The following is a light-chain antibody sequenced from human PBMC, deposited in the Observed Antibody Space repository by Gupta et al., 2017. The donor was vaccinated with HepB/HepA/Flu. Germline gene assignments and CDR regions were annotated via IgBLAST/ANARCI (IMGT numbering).Light chain of an antibody. CDR2: QNS. Sequence: SSELTQPPSVSVSPGQTASITCSGDKLGDKYACWYQQKPGQSPVLVIYQNSKRPSGTPGRFSGSTSGNTATLTIRGTQARDEDDYYCQAWDSSTVVFGGGTKLTVL. V-gene: IGLV3-1*01. J-gene: IGLJ2*01. CDR1: KLGDKY. CDR3: QAWDSSTVV.